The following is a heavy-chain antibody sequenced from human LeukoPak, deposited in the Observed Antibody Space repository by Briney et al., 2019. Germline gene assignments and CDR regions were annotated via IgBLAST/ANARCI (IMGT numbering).Heavy chain of an antibody. CDR1: GGSISGFH. CDR2: IYYSGRT. V-gene: IGHV4-59*01. D-gene: IGHD6-13*01. CDR3: ARRRAEGGSNGHYNWFDP. J-gene: IGHJ5*02. Sequence: KPSETLSLTCTVSGGSISGFHWSWIRQPPGKGLEWIGSIYYSGRTNYNPSLKSRVTISVDTSKNQFSLKVSSVTAADTAVYYCARRRAEGGSNGHYNWFDPWGQGILVTVSS.